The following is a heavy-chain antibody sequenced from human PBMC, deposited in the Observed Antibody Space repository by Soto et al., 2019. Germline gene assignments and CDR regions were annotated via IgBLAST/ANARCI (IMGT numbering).Heavy chain of an antibody. V-gene: IGHV4-39*01. D-gene: IGHD2-15*01. J-gene: IGHJ5*02. CDR1: GGSISNSSYY. CDR3: ARQIFWVVVAATPDLYWFDP. Sequence: SETLSLTCTVSGGSISNSSYYWGWIRQPPGKGLEWIGSIYYSGSTYYNPSLKSRVTISVDTSKNQFSLKLSSVTAADTAVYYCARQIFWVVVAATPDLYWFDPWGQGTLVTVSS. CDR2: IYYSGST.